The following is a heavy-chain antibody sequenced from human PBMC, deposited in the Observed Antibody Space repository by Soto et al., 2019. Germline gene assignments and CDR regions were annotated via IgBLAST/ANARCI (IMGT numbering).Heavy chain of an antibody. CDR1: GYTFPSYD. J-gene: IGHJ4*02. V-gene: IGHV1-18*01. Sequence: KVSCKASGYTFPSYDISWVRQAPGQGLEWMGWISAYNGNTNYAHKVQGRVNMTTDTSTSTAYMELRSLRSDDTAVYYCARGYYNYGKPPDYWGQGTLVTVSS. D-gene: IGHD3-22*01. CDR2: ISAYNGNT. CDR3: ARGYYNYGKPPDY.